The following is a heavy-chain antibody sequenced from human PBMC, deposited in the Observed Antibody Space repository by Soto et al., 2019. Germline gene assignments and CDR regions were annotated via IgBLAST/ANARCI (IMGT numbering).Heavy chain of an antibody. Sequence: EVQLVESGGRLVKPGGSLRLSCAASGFALSSYSIGWVRQAPGKGLEWVSFTFNFDGSLYYADSVKGRFAISRDNAKNSMYLQMNSLGDEATYVYYCEREERYCGGGGCVRSDLALCGEGTVVPVS. J-gene: IGHJ3*01. CDR1: GFALSSYS. D-gene: IGHD2-21*01. CDR3: EREERYCGGGGCVRSDLAL. CDR2: TFNFDGSL. V-gene: IGHV3-21*01.